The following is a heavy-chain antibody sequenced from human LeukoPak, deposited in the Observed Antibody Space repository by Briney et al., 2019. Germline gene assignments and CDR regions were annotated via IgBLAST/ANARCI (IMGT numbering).Heavy chain of an antibody. J-gene: IGHJ5*02. Sequence: SETLSLTCTVSGGSISSSSYYWSWIRQPPGKGLEWIGSIYYSGSTYYNPSLKSRVTISVDTSKNQFSLKLSSVTAADTAVYYCASRYRLSYSSSWPWGQGTLVTVSS. CDR2: IYYSGST. CDR3: ASRYRLSYSSSWP. CDR1: GGSISSSSYY. V-gene: IGHV4-39*01. D-gene: IGHD6-13*01.